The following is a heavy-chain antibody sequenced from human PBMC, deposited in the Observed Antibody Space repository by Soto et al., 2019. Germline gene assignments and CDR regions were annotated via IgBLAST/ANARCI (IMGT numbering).Heavy chain of an antibody. J-gene: IGHJ6*02. CDR3: ASSPAPLTSRHDHYYYGMDV. D-gene: IGHD2-2*01. CDR2: INAGNGNT. Sequence: ASVKVSCKASGYTFTSYAMHWVRQAPGQRLEWMGWINAGNGNTKYSQKFQGRVTITRDTSASTAYMELSSLRSEDTAVYYCASSPAPLTSRHDHYYYGMDVWGQGTTVTVSS. V-gene: IGHV1-3*01. CDR1: GYTFTSYA.